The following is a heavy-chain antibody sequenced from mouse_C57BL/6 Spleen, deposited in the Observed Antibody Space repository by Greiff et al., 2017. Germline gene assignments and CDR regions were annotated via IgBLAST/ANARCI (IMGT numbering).Heavy chain of an antibody. V-gene: IGHV1-66*01. J-gene: IGHJ3*01. CDR1: GYSFTSYY. D-gene: IGHD1-1*01. CDR3: ASPHYYGSSGFAY. CDR2: IYPGSGNT. Sequence: QVQLKQPGAELVRPGSSVKLSCKASGYSFTSYYIHWVKQRPGQGLEWIGWIYPGSGNTKYNEKFKGKATLTADTSSSTAYMQLSSLTSEDSAVYDCASPHYYGSSGFAYWGQGTLVTVSA.